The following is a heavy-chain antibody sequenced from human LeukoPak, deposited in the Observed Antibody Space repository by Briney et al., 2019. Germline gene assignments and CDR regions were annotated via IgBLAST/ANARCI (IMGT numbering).Heavy chain of an antibody. Sequence: ASVKVSCKASGYTFTSYDINWVRQAPGQGLEWVGWISAYNGNTNYAQKLQGRVTMTTDTSTSTAYMELRSLRSDDTAVYYCARDLEYGAGSYGDYWGQGTLVTVSS. V-gene: IGHV1-18*01. J-gene: IGHJ4*02. D-gene: IGHD3-10*01. CDR1: GYTFTSYD. CDR2: ISAYNGNT. CDR3: ARDLEYGAGSYGDY.